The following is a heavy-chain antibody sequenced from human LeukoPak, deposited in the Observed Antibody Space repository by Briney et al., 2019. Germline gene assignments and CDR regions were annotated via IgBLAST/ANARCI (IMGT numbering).Heavy chain of an antibody. V-gene: IGHV3-53*01. CDR2: IYSGGST. CDR3: ARGLSRSILTGRKSSVGYFDY. CDR1: GFTVSSNY. Sequence: GGSLRLSCAASGFTVSSNYMSWVRQAPGKGLEWVSVIYSGGSTYYADSVKGRFTISRDNSKNTLYLQMNSLRAEDTAVYYCARGLSRSILTGRKSSVGYFDYWGQGTLVTVSS. J-gene: IGHJ4*02. D-gene: IGHD3-9*01.